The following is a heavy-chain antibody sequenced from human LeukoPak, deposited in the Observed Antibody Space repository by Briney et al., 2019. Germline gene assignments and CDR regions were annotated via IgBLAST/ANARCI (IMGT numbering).Heavy chain of an antibody. CDR1: GGSISSFF. Sequence: PSETLSLTCTVSGGSISSFFWSWIRQPAGRELEWLGRMYANGNANYNSSLKSRISMSVDTSRSQFSLNLTSVTAADTATYYCARDIVAASSDGFDVWGQGTTVIVSS. CDR2: MYANGNA. V-gene: IGHV4-4*07. J-gene: IGHJ3*01. D-gene: IGHD2-21*01. CDR3: ARDIVAASSDGFDV.